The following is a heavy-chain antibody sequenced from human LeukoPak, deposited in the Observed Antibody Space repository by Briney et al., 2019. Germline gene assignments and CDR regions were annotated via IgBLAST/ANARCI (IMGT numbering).Heavy chain of an antibody. Sequence: GGSLRLSCAASGFTFSSYSMNWVRQAPGKGLEWVSSISSSSSYIYYADSVKGRFTISRDNAKNSLYLQMNSLRAEDTAVYYCARVVVRDYSNHDAFDIWGQGTMVTVSS. J-gene: IGHJ3*02. V-gene: IGHV3-21*01. CDR3: ARVVVRDYSNHDAFDI. CDR1: GFTFSSYS. CDR2: ISSSSSYI. D-gene: IGHD4-11*01.